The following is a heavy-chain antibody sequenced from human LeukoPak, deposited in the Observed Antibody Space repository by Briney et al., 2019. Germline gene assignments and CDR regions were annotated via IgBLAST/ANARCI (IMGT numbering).Heavy chain of an antibody. Sequence: PGGSLRLSCAASGFTFSDYPMNWIRQAPGKGLEWVSGISGSGDNTYYADSVKGRFTISRDNSKNTLYVQANSLGTEDTAAYYCAKGSYYDSSGSFYFDYWGQGTLVTVSS. D-gene: IGHD3-22*01. CDR3: AKGSYYDSSGSFYFDY. J-gene: IGHJ4*02. V-gene: IGHV3-23*01. CDR2: ISGSGDNT. CDR1: GFTFSDYP.